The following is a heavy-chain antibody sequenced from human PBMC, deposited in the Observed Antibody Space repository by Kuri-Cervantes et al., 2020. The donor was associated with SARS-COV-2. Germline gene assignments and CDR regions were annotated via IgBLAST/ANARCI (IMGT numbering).Heavy chain of an antibody. D-gene: IGHD4-17*01. V-gene: IGHV3-21*04. CDR1: GFTFDDYA. J-gene: IGHJ4*02. CDR2: ISSSSSYI. Sequence: GESLKISCAASGFTFDDYAMHWVRQAPGKGLEWVSSISSSSSYIYYADSVKGRFTISRDDAKNSLYLQMNSLRAEDTAVYYCARAATVTDFDYWGQGTLVTVSS. CDR3: ARAATVTDFDY.